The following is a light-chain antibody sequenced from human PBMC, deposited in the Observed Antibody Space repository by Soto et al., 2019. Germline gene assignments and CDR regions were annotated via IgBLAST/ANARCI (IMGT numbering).Light chain of an antibody. V-gene: IGKV1-5*01. CDR3: QQYNSYST. CDR1: QSISSW. CDR2: DAS. Sequence: DIQMTQSPSTLSASVGDRDTITCRASQSISSWLAWYQQKPGKAPKLLIYDASSLESGVPSRFIGSGSGTEFKLTISSLLPYDFTTYYCQQYNSYSTFGHGTKVDIK. J-gene: IGKJ3*01.